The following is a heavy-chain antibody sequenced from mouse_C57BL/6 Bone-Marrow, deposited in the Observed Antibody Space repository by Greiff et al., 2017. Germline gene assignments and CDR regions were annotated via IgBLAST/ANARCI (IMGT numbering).Heavy chain of an antibody. D-gene: IGHD4-1*01. CDR3: ARGAGTGYFDY. CDR2: IYPSSGNT. CDR1: GYTFTRYG. Sequence: VKLQESGAELARPGASVKLSCKASGYTFTRYGISWVKQRTGQGLEWIGEIYPSSGNTYYNEKFKGQATLTADKSSSTAYMDIRSLTSEDSAVYFCARGAGTGYFDYWGQGTSLTVSS. J-gene: IGHJ2*02. V-gene: IGHV1-81*01.